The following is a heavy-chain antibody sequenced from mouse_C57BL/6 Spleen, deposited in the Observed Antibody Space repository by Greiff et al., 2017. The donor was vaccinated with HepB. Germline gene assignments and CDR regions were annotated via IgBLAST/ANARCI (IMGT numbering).Heavy chain of an antibody. J-gene: IGHJ3*01. CDR1: GFSFNTYA. D-gene: IGHD2-2*01. CDR2: IRSKSNNYAT. Sequence: EVHLVESGGGLVQPKGSLKLSCAASGFSFNTYAMNWVRQAPGKGLEWVARIRSKSNNYATYYADSVKDRFTISRDDSESMLYLQMNNLKTEDTAMYYCVRPATMVSSWFAYWGQGTLVTVSA. CDR3: VRPATMVSSWFAY. V-gene: IGHV10-1*01.